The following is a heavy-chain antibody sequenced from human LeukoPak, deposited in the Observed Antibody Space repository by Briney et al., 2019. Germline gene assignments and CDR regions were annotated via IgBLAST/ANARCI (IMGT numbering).Heavy chain of an antibody. Sequence: PGRSLRLSCAASGFTFSRSAMHWVRQPPGKGLEWMAVTSNDGMRKFHADSVKGRFTISRDNSKNTLYLQMDSLTTEDTALYYCARRRDGYNPELDYWGQGTLVTVSS. CDR3: ARRRDGYNPELDY. J-gene: IGHJ4*02. CDR2: TSNDGMRK. V-gene: IGHV3-30*04. D-gene: IGHD5-24*01. CDR1: GFTFSRSA.